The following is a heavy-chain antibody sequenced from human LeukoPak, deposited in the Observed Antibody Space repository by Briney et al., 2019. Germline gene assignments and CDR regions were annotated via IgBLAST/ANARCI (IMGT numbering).Heavy chain of an antibody. V-gene: IGHV1-18*01. CDR3: AREDYGDYPDY. CDR2: ISAYNGNT. Sequence: GASVKVSCKASGYTFTSYGISRVRQAPGQGLEWMGWISAYNGNTNYAQKLQGRVTMTTDTSTSTVYMELRSLRSDDTAVYYCAREDYGDYPDYWGQGTLVTVSS. D-gene: IGHD4-17*01. J-gene: IGHJ4*02. CDR1: GYTFTSYG.